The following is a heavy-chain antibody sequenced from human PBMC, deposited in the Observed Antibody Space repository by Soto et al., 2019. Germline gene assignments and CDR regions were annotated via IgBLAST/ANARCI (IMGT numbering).Heavy chain of an antibody. J-gene: IGHJ3*02. CDR3: ARDLASYDFRSGYWYDAFDI. D-gene: IGHD3-3*01. Sequence: ASVKVSCKASGYTFTSYGISWVRQAPGQGLEWMGWISAYNGNTNYAQKLQGRVTMTTDTSTSTAYMELRSLRSDDTAVYYCARDLASYDFRSGYWYDAFDIWGQGTMVTVSS. CDR2: ISAYNGNT. V-gene: IGHV1-18*01. CDR1: GYTFTSYG.